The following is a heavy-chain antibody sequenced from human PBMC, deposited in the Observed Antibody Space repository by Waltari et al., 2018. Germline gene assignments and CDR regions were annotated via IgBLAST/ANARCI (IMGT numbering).Heavy chain of an antibody. J-gene: IGHJ4*02. D-gene: IGHD3-3*02. V-gene: IGHV2-70*16. Sequence: QVTLKESGPVLLKPTQTLTLTCAFSGFSLTTRAMSVSWIRQSPGRALEWLARIDWDDEKFYSTSLKTRLTISKDTSKNQVVLTSTNMDPVDTATYYCARGISIPELYYFDFWGRGTLVTVSS. CDR3: ARGISIPELYYFDF. CDR1: GFSLTTRAMS. CDR2: IDWDDEK.